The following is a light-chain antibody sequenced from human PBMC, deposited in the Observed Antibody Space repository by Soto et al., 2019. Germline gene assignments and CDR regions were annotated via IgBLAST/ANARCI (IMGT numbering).Light chain of an antibody. J-gene: IGKJ2*01. Sequence: ILMTQSPDSLAVSLGERATIHCKSMQSVLYGSNSCLAWYQQKPGQPPKLLIYCDSIRESGVPDRFSGSGSGTDFTLTISSLQAEDVAVYYCQQYFRIPYHFGQGTKLEIE. CDR3: QQYFRIPYH. V-gene: IGKV4-1*01. CDR2: CDS. CDR1: QSVLYGSNSC.